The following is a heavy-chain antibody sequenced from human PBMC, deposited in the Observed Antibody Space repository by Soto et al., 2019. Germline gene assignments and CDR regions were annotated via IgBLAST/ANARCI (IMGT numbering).Heavy chain of an antibody. CDR1: GFTFTSSA. CDR3: AADTPIDFWSGYSRYYYGMDV. D-gene: IGHD3-3*01. Sequence: VASVKVSCKASGFTFTSSAVQWVRQARGQRLEWIGWIVVGSGNTNYAQKFQERVTITRDMSTSTAYMELSSLRSEDTAVYYCAADTPIDFWSGYSRYYYGMDVWGQGTTVTVSS. CDR2: IVVGSGNT. V-gene: IGHV1-58*01. J-gene: IGHJ6*02.